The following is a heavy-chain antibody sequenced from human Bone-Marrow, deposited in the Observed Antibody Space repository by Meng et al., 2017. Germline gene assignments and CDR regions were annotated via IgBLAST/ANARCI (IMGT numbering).Heavy chain of an antibody. CDR2: ISSSSSYI. Sequence: GGSLRLSCAASGFTFSSYSMNWVRQAPGKGLEWVSSISSSSSYIYYADSVKGRFTISRDNAKNSLYLQMNSMRAEDTAVYYCARDLAYSGSYQQPEAFDIWGQGTMVTVSS. D-gene: IGHD1-26*01. V-gene: IGHV3-21*01. CDR1: GFTFSSYS. CDR3: ARDLAYSGSYQQPEAFDI. J-gene: IGHJ3*02.